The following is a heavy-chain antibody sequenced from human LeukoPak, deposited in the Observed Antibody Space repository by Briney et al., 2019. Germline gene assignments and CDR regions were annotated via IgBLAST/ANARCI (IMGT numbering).Heavy chain of an antibody. D-gene: IGHD1-1*01. CDR1: GFSVSGNY. V-gene: IGHV3-53*01. J-gene: IGHJ5*01. Sequence: GGSLRLSCAASGFSVSGNYMTWVRQAPGKGLECLSVMYLNGYTYYADSVKGRFTFSRDESKNTLFLEMNSLRDNDTAIYYCARLHGGQLRWFDSWGQGTLVIVSS. CDR2: MYLNGYT. CDR3: ARLHGGQLRWFDS.